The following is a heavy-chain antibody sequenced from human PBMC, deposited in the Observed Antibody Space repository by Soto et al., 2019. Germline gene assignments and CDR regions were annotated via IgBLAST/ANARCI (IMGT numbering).Heavy chain of an antibody. J-gene: IGHJ6*03. D-gene: IGHD3-3*01. Sequence: ASVKVSCKASGYTFTSYDINWVRQATGQGLEWMGWMNPNGGNTGYAQKFQGRVTMTRNTSISTAYMELSSLRSEDTAVYYCAREKITIFGVVKSYYYMDVWGKGTTVTVSS. CDR1: GYTFTSYD. CDR3: AREKITIFGVVKSYYYMDV. CDR2: MNPNGGNT. V-gene: IGHV1-8*01.